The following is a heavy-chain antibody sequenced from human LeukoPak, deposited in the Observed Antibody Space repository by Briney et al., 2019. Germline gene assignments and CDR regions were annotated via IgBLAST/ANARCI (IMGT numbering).Heavy chain of an antibody. V-gene: IGHV1-69*06. J-gene: IGHJ4*02. CDR1: GGTFSSYA. CDR2: IIPIFGTA. CDR3: ARDDGDAEMAYDY. D-gene: IGHD5-24*01. Sequence: GASVKVSCKASGGTFSSYAISWVRQAPGQGLEWMGGIIPIFGTANYAQKFQGRVTITADKSTSTAYMELSSLRSEDTAVYYCARDDGDAEMAYDYWGQGTLVTVSS.